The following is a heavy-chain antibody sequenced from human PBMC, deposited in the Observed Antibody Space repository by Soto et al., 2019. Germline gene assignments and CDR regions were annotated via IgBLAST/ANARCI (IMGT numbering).Heavy chain of an antibody. V-gene: IGHV4-34*01. CDR3: AIRPSITIFGVVTDPEYYFDY. CDR1: GGSFSGYY. J-gene: IGHJ4*02. Sequence: SETLSLTCAVYGGSFSGYYWSWIRQPPGKGLEWIGEINHSGSTNYNPSLKSRVTISVDTSKNQFSLKLSSVTAADTAVYYCAIRPSITIFGVVTDPEYYFDYWGQGTLVTVSS. D-gene: IGHD3-3*01. CDR2: INHSGST.